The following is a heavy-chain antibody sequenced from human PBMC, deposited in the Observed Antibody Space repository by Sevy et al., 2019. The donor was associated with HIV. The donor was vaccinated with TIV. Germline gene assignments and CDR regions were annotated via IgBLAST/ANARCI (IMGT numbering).Heavy chain of an antibody. Sequence: GGSLRLSCSASGFTFSGYAMSWVRQAPGKGLEWVSGLSGSGGSTNYADSVKGRFTISRDNSKNTLYLQMNSLRAEDTAVYYCAKDRVWELGDAFDIWGQGTMVTVSS. CDR2: LSGSGGST. CDR3: AKDRVWELGDAFDI. J-gene: IGHJ3*02. CDR1: GFTFSGYA. V-gene: IGHV3-23*01. D-gene: IGHD3-10*01.